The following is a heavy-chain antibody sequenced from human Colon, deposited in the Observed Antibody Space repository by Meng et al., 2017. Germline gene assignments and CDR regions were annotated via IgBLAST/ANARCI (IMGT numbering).Heavy chain of an antibody. V-gene: IGHV7-4-1*02. J-gene: IGHJ4*02. D-gene: IGHD3-22*01. CDR3: ARKASGYSYSTN. CDR1: GYSFTTFG. CDR2: INTNTQEP. Sequence: QVQLRKSGLELGKPGASVKVSCKASGYSFTTFGKNWVRQAPGQGLEWLGWINTNTQEPTYAQGFTGRYAFSLDTSVSTAYLQIRSLESEDTAVYYCARKASGYSYSTNWGQGTLVTVSS.